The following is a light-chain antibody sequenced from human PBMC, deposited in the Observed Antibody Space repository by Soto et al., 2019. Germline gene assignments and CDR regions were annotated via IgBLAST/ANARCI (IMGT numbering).Light chain of an antibody. CDR3: VQGRQSRIT. V-gene: IGKV2-28*01. CDR1: QSLLHSSGYNF. J-gene: IGKJ5*01. CDR2: LGS. Sequence: DLVMTQSPLSLPVTPGEPASISCRSSQSLLHSSGYNFLDWYLQKPGHSPQLLIYLGSNRASGVPGSFGGRGSGTYFTLEISTMEAEDVGVYYCVQGRQSRITFGQGTRLE.